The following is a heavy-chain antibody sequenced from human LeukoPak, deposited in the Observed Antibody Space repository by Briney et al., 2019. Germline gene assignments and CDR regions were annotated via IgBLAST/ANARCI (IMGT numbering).Heavy chain of an antibody. J-gene: IGHJ4*02. CDR2: IYYSGST. CDR1: GGSISSSSYY. V-gene: IGHV4-39*07. D-gene: IGHD6-13*01. Sequence: SETLSLTCTVSGGSISSSSYYWGWIRQPPGKGLEWIGSIYYSGSTYYNPSLKSRVTISVDTSKNQFSLKLSSVTAADTAVYYCARMIAAAVDGHFDYWGQGTLVTVSS. CDR3: ARMIAAAVDGHFDY.